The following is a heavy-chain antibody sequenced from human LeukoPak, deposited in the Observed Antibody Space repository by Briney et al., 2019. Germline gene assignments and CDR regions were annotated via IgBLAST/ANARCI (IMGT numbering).Heavy chain of an antibody. CDR3: TTNLDS. V-gene: IGHV3-15*01. CDR1: GFIITDDG. Sequence: GGSLTLSCAGAGFIITDDGRRWVRQAPGKGLEWVGRIKSKSDGGTTDYAATVEGRITVSRHRSRQTLSLELNNLKTEDTGVSYCTTNLDSWGQGTLVTVSS. CDR2: IKSKSDGGTT. J-gene: IGHJ4*02.